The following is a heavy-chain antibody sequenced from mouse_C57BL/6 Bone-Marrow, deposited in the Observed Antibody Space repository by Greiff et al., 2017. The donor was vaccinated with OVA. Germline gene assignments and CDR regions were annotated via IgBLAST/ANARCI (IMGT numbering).Heavy chain of an antibody. D-gene: IGHD2-4*01. J-gene: IGHJ4*01. CDR3: FYYDPYYAMDY. V-gene: IGHV14-3*01. Sequence: EVQLQESVAELVRPGASVKLSCTASGFNIKNTYMHWVKQRPEQGLEWIGRIDPANGNTKYAPKFPGKATITADTSSTTAYLQLSSLTSEDTAIYYCFYYDPYYAMDYWGQGTSVTVSS. CDR2: IDPANGNT. CDR1: GFNIKNTY.